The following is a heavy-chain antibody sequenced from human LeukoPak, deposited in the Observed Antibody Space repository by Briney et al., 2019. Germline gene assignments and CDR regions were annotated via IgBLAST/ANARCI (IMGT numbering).Heavy chain of an antibody. Sequence: HPGGSLRLSCAASGFTFSNRAMTWVRRAPGKGLEWVSSVSDSGSNTYYADSVKGRFTISRDNSKNTLYLQMDSLRVEDTAVYYCAREMGGVLGATYYWGQGTLVTVSS. V-gene: IGHV3-23*01. D-gene: IGHD3-16*02. J-gene: IGHJ4*02. CDR3: AREMGGVLGATYY. CDR1: GFTFSNRA. CDR2: VSDSGSNT.